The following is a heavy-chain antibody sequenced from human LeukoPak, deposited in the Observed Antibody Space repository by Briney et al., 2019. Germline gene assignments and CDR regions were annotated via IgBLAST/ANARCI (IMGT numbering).Heavy chain of an antibody. D-gene: IGHD3-3*01. CDR1: GLTFSNFR. Sequence: GGSLRLSCAVSGLTFSNFRMNWVRQAPGKGLEWVSYISDSGRTTFYADSVKGRFTISRDNAKNSLYLQMSSLRVEDTAVYYCASWAGNTQSDSWSGPFDYWGQGTLVTVSS. CDR3: ASWAGNTQSDSWSGPFDY. J-gene: IGHJ4*02. CDR2: ISDSGRTT. V-gene: IGHV3-48*04.